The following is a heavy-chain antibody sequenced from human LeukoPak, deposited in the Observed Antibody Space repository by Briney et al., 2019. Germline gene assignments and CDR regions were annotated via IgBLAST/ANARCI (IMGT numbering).Heavy chain of an antibody. Sequence: PGGSLRLSCAASGFTFSSYAMSWVRQAPGKGLEWVSAISGSGGSTYYADSVKGRFTISRDNSKNTLYLQMNRLRAEDTAVYYCAKDGDGWQSEYFQHWGQGTLVTVSS. D-gene: IGHD2-21*01. J-gene: IGHJ1*01. CDR1: GFTFSSYA. CDR2: ISGSGGST. CDR3: AKDGDGWQSEYFQH. V-gene: IGHV3-23*01.